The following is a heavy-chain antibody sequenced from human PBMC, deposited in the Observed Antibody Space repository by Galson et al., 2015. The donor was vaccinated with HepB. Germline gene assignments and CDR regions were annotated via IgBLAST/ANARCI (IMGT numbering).Heavy chain of an antibody. CDR2: ISAYNGNT. J-gene: IGHJ4*02. V-gene: IGHV1-18*01. CDR1: GYTFNNFG. Sequence: SVKVSCKGSGYTFNNFGVSWVRQAPGQGLEWMGWISAYNGNTNYAQKLQGRVTVTTDTSTTTAYMELRSLRSDDTAVYYCALIVVGAPWWYFDYWGQGTLVTVSS. CDR3: ALIVVGAPWWYFDY. D-gene: IGHD2-15*01.